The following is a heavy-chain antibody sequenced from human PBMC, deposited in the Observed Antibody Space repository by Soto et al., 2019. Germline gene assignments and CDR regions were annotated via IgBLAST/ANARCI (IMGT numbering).Heavy chain of an antibody. CDR2: IYWDDDK. CDR1: GLSLSTTGVG. V-gene: IGHV2-5*02. CDR3: VQSRCGGDCLQSYSSHSYDGLDV. D-gene: IGHD2-21*02. J-gene: IGHJ6*02. Sequence: QITLKESGPTLVKPTQTLTLTCTFSGLSLSTTGVGVGWIRQPPGKALEWLALIYWDDDKRYSPSLKSRLTNTKDTSKNQVVLTMTNMDPVATATYYCVQSRCGGDCLQSYSSHSYDGLDVWGQGTTVPVSS.